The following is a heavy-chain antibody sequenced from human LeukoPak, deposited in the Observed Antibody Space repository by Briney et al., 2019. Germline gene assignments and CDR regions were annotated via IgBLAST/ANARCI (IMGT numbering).Heavy chain of an antibody. V-gene: IGHV4-31*03. CDR1: GGSISSGGYY. CDR3: ARAAGWQRPSTFDY. Sequence: PSQTLSLTCTVSGGSISSGGYYWSWIRQHPGKGLEWIGYIYYSGSTYYNPSLKSRVTISVDTSKNQFSLKLSSVTAADTAVYYCARAAGWQRPSTFDYWGQGTLVTVSS. CDR2: IYYSGST. D-gene: IGHD6-25*01. J-gene: IGHJ4*02.